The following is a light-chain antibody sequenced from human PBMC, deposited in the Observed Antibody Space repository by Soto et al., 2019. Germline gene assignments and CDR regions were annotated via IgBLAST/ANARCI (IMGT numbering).Light chain of an antibody. CDR3: SSYTSSTTLEV. J-gene: IGLJ3*02. CDR1: SSDVGGYNY. Sequence: QSALTQPASVSGSPGQSITISCTGTSSDVGGYNYVSWYQQHPGKAPKLMIYEVSNRPSGVSNRFSGSKSGNTASLTISGLQAEDEADYYCSSYTSSTTLEVFGGGTKRPS. V-gene: IGLV2-14*01. CDR2: EVS.